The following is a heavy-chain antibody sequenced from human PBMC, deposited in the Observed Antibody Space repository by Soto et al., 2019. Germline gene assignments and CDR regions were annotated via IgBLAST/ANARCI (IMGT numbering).Heavy chain of an antibody. J-gene: IGHJ6*02. CDR2: ISYDGSNK. V-gene: IGHV3-30*18. CDR1: GFTISSYG. Sequence: PGGSLRLSCAASGFTISSYGMHWVRQAPGKGLEWVAVISYDGSNKYYADSVKGRFTISRDNSKNTLYLQMNSLRAEDTAVYYCAKAQQQLTPLMDVWGQGTTVTVSS. D-gene: IGHD6-13*01. CDR3: AKAQQQLTPLMDV.